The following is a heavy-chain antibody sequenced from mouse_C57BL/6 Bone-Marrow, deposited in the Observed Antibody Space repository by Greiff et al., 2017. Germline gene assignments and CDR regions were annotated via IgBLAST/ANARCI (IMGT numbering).Heavy chain of an antibody. D-gene: IGHD2-3*01. J-gene: IGHJ1*03. V-gene: IGHV1-58*01. CDR1: GYTFTSYG. CDR2: IYIGNGYT. Sequence: EVHLVESGAELVRPGSSVKMSCKTSGYTFTSYGINWVKQRPGQGLEWIGYIYIGNGYTEYNEKFKGKATLTSDTSSSTAYMQLSSLTSEDSAIYFCARSDYDGYSRWYFDVWGTGTTVTVSS. CDR3: ARSDYDGYSRWYFDV.